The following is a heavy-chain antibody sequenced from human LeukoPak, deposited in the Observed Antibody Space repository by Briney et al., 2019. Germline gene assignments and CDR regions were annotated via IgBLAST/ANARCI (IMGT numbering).Heavy chain of an antibody. J-gene: IGHJ4*02. V-gene: IGHV3-74*01. D-gene: IGHD3-16*01. CDR3: TTGPSYGYEW. CDR1: GITFSNHW. CDR2: IKTDGRTT. Sequence: GGSLRLSCAASGITFSNHWMHWVRQAPGKGLVWVSLIKTDGRTTIYADSVKGRFTISRDNGKSALYVQMNSLRAEDTAIYYCTTGPSYGYEWWGQGTVVTVSS.